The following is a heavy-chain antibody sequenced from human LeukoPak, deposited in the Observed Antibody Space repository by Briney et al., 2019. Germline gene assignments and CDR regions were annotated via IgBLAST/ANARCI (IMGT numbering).Heavy chain of an antibody. CDR1: GYTFTGYY. Sequence: GASVKVSCKAPGYTFTGYYMHWVRQAPGQGLEWMGWINPNSGGTNYAQKFQGRVTMTRDTSISTAYMELSRLRSDDTAVYYCARESYYDSSGYPNWFDPWGQGTLVTVSS. V-gene: IGHV1-2*02. J-gene: IGHJ5*02. CDR3: ARESYYDSSGYPNWFDP. D-gene: IGHD3-22*01. CDR2: INPNSGGT.